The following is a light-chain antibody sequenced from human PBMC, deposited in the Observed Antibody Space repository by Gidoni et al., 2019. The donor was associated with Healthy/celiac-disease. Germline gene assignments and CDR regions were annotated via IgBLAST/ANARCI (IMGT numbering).Light chain of an antibody. CDR2: EVS. V-gene: IGLV2-8*01. J-gene: IGLJ1*01. Sequence: QSALTQPPSASGPPGPSVTISCTGTSSDVGGYNYVSWYQQHPGKAPKLMIYEVSKRPSGVPDRFFGSKSGNTASLTVSGLQAEDEADYYCSSYAGSNLYVFGTGTKVTVL. CDR3: SSYAGSNLYV. CDR1: SSDVGGYNY.